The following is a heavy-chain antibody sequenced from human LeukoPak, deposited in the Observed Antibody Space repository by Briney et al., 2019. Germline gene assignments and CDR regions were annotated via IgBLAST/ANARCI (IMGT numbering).Heavy chain of an antibody. Sequence: PGGSLRLSCAASGFTFSSYEMNWVRQAPGKGLEWVSYISSSGGTIYYADSVKGRFTISRDNAKNSLYLQMNSLRAEDTAVYYCASSYYYDSSGYYPHFDYWGQGTLVTVSS. D-gene: IGHD3-22*01. CDR3: ASSYYYDSSGYYPHFDY. J-gene: IGHJ4*02. CDR2: ISSSGGTI. CDR1: GFTFSSYE. V-gene: IGHV3-48*03.